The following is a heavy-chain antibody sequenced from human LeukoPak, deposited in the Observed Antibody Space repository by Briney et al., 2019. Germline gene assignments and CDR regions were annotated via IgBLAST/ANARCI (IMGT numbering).Heavy chain of an antibody. Sequence: GGSLRLSCAASGFTFSTYGMSWVRQPLGMRLEWVSGISDTGSKTYYAESVKGRFTISRDNSKNTLSLQMNSLRAEDTALYYCAKRVSYSSSSVYFDSWGQGTLVTVSS. CDR1: GFTFSTYG. J-gene: IGHJ4*02. CDR3: AKRVSYSSSSVYFDS. V-gene: IGHV3-23*01. D-gene: IGHD6-6*01. CDR2: ISDTGSKT.